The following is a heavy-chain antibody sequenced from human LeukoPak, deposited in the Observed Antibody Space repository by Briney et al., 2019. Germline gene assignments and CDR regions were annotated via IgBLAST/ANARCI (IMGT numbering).Heavy chain of an antibody. J-gene: IGHJ6*03. D-gene: IGHD5-12*01. Sequence: PGGSLRLSCAESGFTFRSYGMHWVRQAPGGGVEWVAVIWYDGSNKYYADSVRGRFTLSRDNSKNTLYLQMNSLRAEDTAVYYGAKGPVARNYYYYYMDVWGKGTTVTVSS. CDR2: IWYDGSNK. V-gene: IGHV3-33*06. CDR1: GFTFRSYG. CDR3: AKGPVARNYYYYYMDV.